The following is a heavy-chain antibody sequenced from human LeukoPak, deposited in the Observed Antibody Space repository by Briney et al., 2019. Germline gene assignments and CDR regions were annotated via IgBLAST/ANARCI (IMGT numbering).Heavy chain of an antibody. V-gene: IGHV4-31*11. CDR2: IYYSGST. J-gene: IGHJ4*02. CDR1: GGSFSGYY. D-gene: IGHD3-22*01. CDR3: ARWPYYYDSSGYYDY. Sequence: PSETLSLTCAVYGGSFSGYYWSWIRQHPGKGLEWIGYIYYSGSTYYNPSLKSRVTISVDTSKNQFSLKLSSVTAADTAVYYCARWPYYYDSSGYYDYWGQGTLVTVSS.